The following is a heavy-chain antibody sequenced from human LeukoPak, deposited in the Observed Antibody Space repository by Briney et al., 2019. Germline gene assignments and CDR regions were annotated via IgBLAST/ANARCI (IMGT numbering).Heavy chain of an antibody. J-gene: IGHJ6*03. CDR3: ARETTMNHYYYYMDV. CDR2: IYTSGST. D-gene: IGHD3-22*01. V-gene: IGHV4-59*10. Sequence: SETLSLTCAVYGGSFSGYYWSWIRQPPGKGLEWIGRIYTSGSTNYNPSLKSRVTMSVDTSKNQFSLKLSSVTAADTAVYYCARETTMNHYYYYMDVWGKGTTVTVSS. CDR1: GGSFSGYY.